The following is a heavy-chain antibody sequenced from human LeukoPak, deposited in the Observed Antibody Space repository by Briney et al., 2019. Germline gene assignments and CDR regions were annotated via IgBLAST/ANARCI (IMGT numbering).Heavy chain of an antibody. CDR1: AGSISSGGYY. V-gene: IGHV4-31*03. Sequence: SQTMSLTSTVSAGSISSGGYYWSWLRQHPGKGLEWIGYIYYSGSTYYNPSLKSRVTISVDTSKNQFSLKLSSVTAADTGVYCWARDRGEEILWGQGTLVTVYS. CDR3: ARDRGEEIL. D-gene: IGHD3-16*01. CDR2: IYYSGST. J-gene: IGHJ4*02.